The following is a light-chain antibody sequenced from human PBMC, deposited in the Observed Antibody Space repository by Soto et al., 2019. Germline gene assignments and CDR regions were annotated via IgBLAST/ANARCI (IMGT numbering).Light chain of an antibody. V-gene: IGLV2-14*01. J-gene: IGLJ3*02. CDR2: EVS. Sequence: QSALTQPASVSGSPGQSITISCTGTSSDVGAYNYVSWYQQHPGKAPKLMIYEVSYRPSGVSDRFSGSRSGNTASLTISGLQAEDESDYYCSSYTSSTTWVFGAGTQLTVL. CDR3: SSYTSSTTWV. CDR1: SSDVGAYNY.